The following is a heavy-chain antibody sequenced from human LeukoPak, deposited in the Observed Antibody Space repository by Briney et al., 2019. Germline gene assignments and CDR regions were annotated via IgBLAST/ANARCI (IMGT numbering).Heavy chain of an antibody. V-gene: IGHV4-34*01. CDR2: INHSGST. CDR3: ARVFTWYQLLYDAFDI. Sequence: SETLSLTCAVYGGSFSGYYWSLIRQPPGKGLEWIGEINHSGSTNYNPSLKSRVTISVDTSKNQFSLKLSSVTAADTAVYYCARVFTWYQLLYDAFDIWGQGTMVTVSS. D-gene: IGHD2-2*02. J-gene: IGHJ3*02. CDR1: GGSFSGYY.